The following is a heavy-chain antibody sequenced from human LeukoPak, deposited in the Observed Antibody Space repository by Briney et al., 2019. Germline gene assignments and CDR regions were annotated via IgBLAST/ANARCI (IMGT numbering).Heavy chain of an antibody. CDR1: GVSISSYY. J-gene: IGHJ4*02. Sequence: SETLSLTCTVSGVSISSYYWSWIRQPPGKGLEWIGKISYGGATSYNPSLKRRVTISVDSPKNRFSLMLSSLTAADTALYYCARHGGTLDYFDYWGPGSLVTVSS. D-gene: IGHD1-26*01. CDR3: ARHGGTLDYFDY. V-gene: IGHV4-59*08. CDR2: ISYGGAT.